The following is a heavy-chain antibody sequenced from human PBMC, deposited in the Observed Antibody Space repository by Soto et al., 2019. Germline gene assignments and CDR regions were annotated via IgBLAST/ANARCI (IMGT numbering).Heavy chain of an antibody. CDR3: ARTVPLRFLIRYGMDV. D-gene: IGHD3-3*01. CDR2: ISYDGSNK. V-gene: IGHV3-30-3*01. CDR1: GFTLSSYA. J-gene: IGHJ6*02. Sequence: GGSLRLSCAASGFTLSSYAMHWVRQAPGKGLEWVAVISYDGSNKYYADSVKGRFTISRDNSKNTLYLQMNSLRAEDTAVYYCARTVPLRFLIRYGMDVWGQGTTVTVS.